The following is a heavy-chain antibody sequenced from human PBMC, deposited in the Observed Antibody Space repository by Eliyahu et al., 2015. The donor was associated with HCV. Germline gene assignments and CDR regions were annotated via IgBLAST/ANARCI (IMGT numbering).Heavy chain of an antibody. CDR3: ARDKPATAIPGISYYYGMDV. D-gene: IGHD2-2*02. Sequence: EVQLVESGGGLVQPGGSLRLSCAASGFTFSSYSMNWVRQAPGKGLEWVSYISSSSSTIYYADSVKGRFTISRDNAKNSLYLQMNSLRDEDTAVYYCARDKPATAIPGISYYYGMDVWGQGTTVTVSS. V-gene: IGHV3-48*02. J-gene: IGHJ6*02. CDR1: GFTFSSYS. CDR2: ISSSSSTI.